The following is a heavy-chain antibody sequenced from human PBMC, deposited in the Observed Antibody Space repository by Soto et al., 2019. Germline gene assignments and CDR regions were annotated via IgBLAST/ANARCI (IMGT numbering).Heavy chain of an antibody. Sequence: ASVKVSCKASGYTFTSYDINWVRQATGQGLEWMGWMNPNSGNTGYAQKFQGRVTMTRNTSISTAYMELSSLRSEDTAVYYCARGNVHYGDYRLHYWGQGTLVTVSS. CDR3: ARGNVHYGDYRLHY. V-gene: IGHV1-8*01. J-gene: IGHJ4*02. CDR2: MNPNSGNT. D-gene: IGHD4-17*01. CDR1: GYTFTSYD.